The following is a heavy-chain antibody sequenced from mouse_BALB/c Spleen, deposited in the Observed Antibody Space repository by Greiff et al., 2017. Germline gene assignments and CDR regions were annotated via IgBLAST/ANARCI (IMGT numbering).Heavy chain of an antibody. CDR1: GYTFSSYW. CDR3: ARGVRRDYFDY. CDR2: ILPGSGST. D-gene: IGHD2-14*01. V-gene: IGHV1-9*01. Sequence: VKLVESGAELMKPGASVKISCKATGYTFSSYWIEWVKQRPGHGLEWIGEILPGSGSTNYNEKFKGKATFTADTSSNTAYMQLSSLTSEDSAVYYCARGVRRDYFDYWGQGTTLTVSS. J-gene: IGHJ2*01.